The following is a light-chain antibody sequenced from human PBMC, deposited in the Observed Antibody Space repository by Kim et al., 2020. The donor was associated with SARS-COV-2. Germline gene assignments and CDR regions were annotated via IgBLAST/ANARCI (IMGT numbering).Light chain of an antibody. J-gene: IGLJ3*02. CDR3: SSYTSSNPLV. CDR2: EVS. CDR1: SSDVGSYNR. V-gene: IGLV2-18*02. Sequence: QSALTQPPSVSGSPGQSVTISCTGTSSDVGSYNRVSWYQQPPGTAPKLMIYEVSNRPSGVPDRFSGSKSGNTASLTISGLQAEDEANYYCSSYTSSNPLVFGGVTQLTVL.